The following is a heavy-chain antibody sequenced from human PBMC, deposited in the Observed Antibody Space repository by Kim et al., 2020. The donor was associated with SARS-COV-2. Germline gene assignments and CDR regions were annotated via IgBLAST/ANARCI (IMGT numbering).Heavy chain of an antibody. J-gene: IGHJ4*02. CDR3: AKDGYSYGWTFDY. V-gene: IGHV3-30*02. D-gene: IGHD5-18*01. Sequence: YADSVKGRFTISRDNSKNTLYLQMNSLRAEDTAVYYCAKDGYSYGWTFDYWGQGTLVTVSS.